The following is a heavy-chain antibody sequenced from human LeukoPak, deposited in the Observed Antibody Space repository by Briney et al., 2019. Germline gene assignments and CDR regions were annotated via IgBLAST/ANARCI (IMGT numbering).Heavy chain of an antibody. J-gene: IGHJ4*02. D-gene: IGHD2-15*01. V-gene: IGHV4-61*05. CDR3: ARHAPSGGFDY. CDR2: IYYSGST. Sequence: PSETLSLTCSVSGGSISSSSYYWSWIRQPPGKGLEWIGYIYYSGSTNYNPSLKSRVTISVDTSKNQFSLKLSSVTAADTAVYYCARHAPSGGFDYWGQGTLVTVSS. CDR1: GGSISSSSYY.